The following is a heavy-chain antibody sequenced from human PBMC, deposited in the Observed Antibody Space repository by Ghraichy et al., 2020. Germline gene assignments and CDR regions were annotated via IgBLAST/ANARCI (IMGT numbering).Heavy chain of an antibody. CDR3: ARGRSKVFRITMVRGVIRFFDY. Sequence: SETLSLTCAVYGGSFSGYYWSWIRQPPGKGLEWIGEINHSGSTNYNPSLKSRVTISVDTSKNQFSLKLSSVTAADTAVYYCARGRSKVFRITMVRGVIRFFDYWGQGTLVTVSS. CDR1: GGSFSGYY. J-gene: IGHJ4*02. CDR2: INHSGST. V-gene: IGHV4-34*01. D-gene: IGHD3-10*01.